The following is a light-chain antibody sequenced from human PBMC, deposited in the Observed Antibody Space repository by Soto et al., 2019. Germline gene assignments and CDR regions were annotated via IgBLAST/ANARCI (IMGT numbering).Light chain of an antibody. V-gene: IGKV1-5*01. CDR1: QNIGTS. Sequence: DIQMTQSPSTLSASVGDRVTITCRASQNIGTSLAWYHQTPGKAPNLLISDASTLDSGVPSRFAGSGSGTEFPLSLTRLPHDDFATYSRQQCFCHWPFAPGTKVDIK. CDR3: QQCFCHWP. J-gene: IGKJ1*01. CDR2: DAS.